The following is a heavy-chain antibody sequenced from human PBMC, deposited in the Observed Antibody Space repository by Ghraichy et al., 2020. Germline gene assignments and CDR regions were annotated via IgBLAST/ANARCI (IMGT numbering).Heavy chain of an antibody. CDR2: IKSKNDGETT. D-gene: IGHD3-3*01. J-gene: IGHJ4*02. Sequence: LSLTCAASGFTFSKTWMSWVRQAPGKGLEWVGRIKSKNDGETTDYAAPVKDRFTISRDDSKDALFLQMNSLKTEDTAIYYCAREQANYPDFNYWGQGILVTVSS. V-gene: IGHV3-15*01. CDR3: AREQANYPDFNY. CDR1: GFTFSKTW.